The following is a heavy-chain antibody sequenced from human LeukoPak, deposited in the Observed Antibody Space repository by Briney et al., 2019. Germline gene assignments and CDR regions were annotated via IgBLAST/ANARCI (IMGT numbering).Heavy chain of an antibody. V-gene: IGHV5-51*01. J-gene: IGHJ4*02. CDR3: AIGGDSSTSCYRCFNY. CDR2: IYPDDSDT. CDR1: GYSFTNYW. Sequence: GESLKISCEGSGYSFTNYWIGCVRQMPGKGLEWMGVIYPDDSDTRYSPSFQGQVTISADKSIGTACLQWSSLKASDTAMYYCAIGGDSSTSCYRCFNYWGQGTLVTVSS. D-gene: IGHD2-2*01.